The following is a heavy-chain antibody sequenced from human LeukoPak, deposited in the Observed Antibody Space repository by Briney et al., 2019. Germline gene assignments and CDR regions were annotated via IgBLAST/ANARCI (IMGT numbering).Heavy chain of an antibody. CDR1: GDSIRSTSYY. J-gene: IGHJ4*02. Sequence: SETLSLTCTVSGDSIRSTSYYWGWIRQPPGKGLEWIGSIYHSGSTYYNPSLKSRVTISVDTSKNQFSLKLSSVTAADTAVYYCARGDGSGSYSFIALDYWGQGTLVTVSS. D-gene: IGHD3-10*01. CDR2: IYHSGST. CDR3: ARGDGSGSYSFIALDY. V-gene: IGHV4-39*07.